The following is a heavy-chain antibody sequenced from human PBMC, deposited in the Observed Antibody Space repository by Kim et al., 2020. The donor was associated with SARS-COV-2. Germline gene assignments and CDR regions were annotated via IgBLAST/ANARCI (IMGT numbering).Heavy chain of an antibody. CDR2: INTKTGIP. V-gene: IGHV7-4-1*02. Sequence: ASVKVSCKASGYAFTNFAMNWVRQAPGQGLEWLGWINTKTGIPTYAQGLTGRVVFSLDTSVSTAYLQISGLKAEESAVYYCARDYYGAGPNSYFDLWGQG. CDR3: ARDYYGAGPNSYFDL. D-gene: IGHD3-10*01. J-gene: IGHJ4*02. CDR1: GYAFTNFA.